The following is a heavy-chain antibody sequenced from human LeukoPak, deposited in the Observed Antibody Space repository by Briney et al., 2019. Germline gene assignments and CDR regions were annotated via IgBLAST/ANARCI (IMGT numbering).Heavy chain of an antibody. CDR2: IKEDGSEK. J-gene: IGHJ4*02. CDR3: AKEMATSVFDY. CDR1: GFTFSSYW. V-gene: IGHV3-7*01. Sequence: GGSLRLSCAASGFTFSSYWMNLVRQAPGKGLEWVANIKEDGSEKNYVDSVKGRFTISRDNAKNSLYLQMNSLRAEDTAVYYCAKEMATSVFDYWGQGTLVTVSS. D-gene: IGHD5-24*01.